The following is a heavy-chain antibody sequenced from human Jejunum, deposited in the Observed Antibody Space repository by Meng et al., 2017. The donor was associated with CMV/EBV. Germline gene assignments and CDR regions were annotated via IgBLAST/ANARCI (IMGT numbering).Heavy chain of an antibody. D-gene: IGHD3-10*01. CDR3: ARGGGRYGSGTPPFDY. J-gene: IGHJ4*02. CDR2: ISTTGNYI. Sequence: NIRADYMTWIRQATGKGLEGLSYISTTGNYIYYADSVKGRFTISRDNAKNSLFLQMNNLRAEDTGVYYCARGGGRYGSGTPPFDYWGQGALVTVSS. CDR1: NIRADY. V-gene: IGHV3-11*01.